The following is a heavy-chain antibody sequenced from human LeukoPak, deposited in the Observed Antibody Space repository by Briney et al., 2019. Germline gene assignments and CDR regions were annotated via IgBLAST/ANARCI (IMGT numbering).Heavy chain of an antibody. CDR2: IIPILGIE. CDR3: AMIAAAGTGVDY. D-gene: IGHD6-13*01. Sequence: GRIIPILGIENYAQKFQGRVTITADKSTSTAYVELSSLRSEDTAVYYCAMIAAAGTGVDYWGQGTLVTVSS. V-gene: IGHV1-69*02. J-gene: IGHJ4*02.